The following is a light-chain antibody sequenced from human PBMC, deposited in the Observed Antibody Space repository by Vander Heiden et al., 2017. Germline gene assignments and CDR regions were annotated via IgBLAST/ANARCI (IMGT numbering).Light chain of an antibody. CDR2: AAS. CDR3: QQSYSTLKT. Sequence: DIQMTQSPSSLSASVGDRVTITCRASQSISNYLNWYQQKPGKAPKLLIYAASNLQSGVPSRFSGGGSGTDFTLTISSLQPEDFATYYCQQSYSTLKTFGQGTKVEIK. J-gene: IGKJ1*01. CDR1: QSISNY. V-gene: IGKV1-39*01.